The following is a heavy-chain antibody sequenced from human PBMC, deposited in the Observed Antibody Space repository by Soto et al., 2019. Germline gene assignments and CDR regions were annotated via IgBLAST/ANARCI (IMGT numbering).Heavy chain of an antibody. D-gene: IGHD6-6*01. Sequence: XSVKVSCKASGYTFTSYGISWVRQAPGQGLEWMGWISAYNGNTNYAQKLQGRVTMTTDTSTSTAYMELRSLRSDDTAVYYCARDNGAARKGYYYGMDVWGQGSTVTVSS. CDR1: GYTFTSYG. J-gene: IGHJ6*02. V-gene: IGHV1-18*01. CDR3: ARDNGAARKGYYYGMDV. CDR2: ISAYNGNT.